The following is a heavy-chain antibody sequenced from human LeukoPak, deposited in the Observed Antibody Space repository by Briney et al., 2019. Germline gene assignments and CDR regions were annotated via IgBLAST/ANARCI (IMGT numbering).Heavy chain of an antibody. Sequence: GGSLRLTCAASGFTFSNYWMSWVGQAPGKGLEWVANIKQDGSEKYYVDSVKGRFTISRDNAKNSLYLQMNSLRAEDTAVYYCARDKIVGATKFDYWGQGTLVTVSS. D-gene: IGHD1-26*01. CDR2: IKQDGSEK. CDR3: ARDKIVGATKFDY. V-gene: IGHV3-7*01. J-gene: IGHJ4*02. CDR1: GFTFSNYW.